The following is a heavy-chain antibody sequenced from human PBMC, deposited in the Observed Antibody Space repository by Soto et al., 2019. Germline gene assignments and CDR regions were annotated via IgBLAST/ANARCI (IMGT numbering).Heavy chain of an antibody. J-gene: IGHJ4*02. CDR1: GFTFGSHS. D-gene: IGHD6-19*01. V-gene: IGHV3-23*01. Sequence: GGSLGLSCAESGFTFGSHSMFWVRQAPGKGLEWVSSISNNGRSTDYTDSVKGRFTISRDNSKNTLYLQMNSLRAEDTAVYYSAKDYSSGWYFDYWGQGTRVTVSS. CDR3: AKDYSSGWYFDY. CDR2: ISNNGRST.